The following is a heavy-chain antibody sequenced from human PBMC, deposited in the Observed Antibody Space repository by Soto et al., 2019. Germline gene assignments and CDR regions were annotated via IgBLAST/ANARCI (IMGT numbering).Heavy chain of an antibody. CDR2: ISAYNGNT. CDR1: GYTFTSYG. J-gene: IGHJ6*02. CDR3: ARDRMHDSSLPIASPSYYYYGMDV. D-gene: IGHD6-6*01. Sequence: PSVKVSCKASGYTFTSYGISWVRQAPGQGLEWMGWISAYNGNTNYAQKLQGRVTMTTDTSTSTAYMELRSLRSDDTAVYYCARDRMHDSSLPIASPSYYYYGMDVWGQGTTVTVSS. V-gene: IGHV1-18*01.